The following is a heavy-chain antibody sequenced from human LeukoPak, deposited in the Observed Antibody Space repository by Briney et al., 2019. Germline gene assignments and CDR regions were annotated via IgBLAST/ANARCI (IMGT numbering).Heavy chain of an antibody. V-gene: IGHV4-34*01. D-gene: IGHD4-17*01. CDR3: ARGTMTTVTYYFDY. Sequence: SETLSLTCAVYGGSFSGYYWSRIRQPPGKGLEWIGEINHSGSTNYNPSLKSRVTISVDTSKNQFSLKLSSVTAADTAVYYCARGTMTTVTYYFDYWGQGTLVTVSS. CDR1: GGSFSGYY. J-gene: IGHJ4*02. CDR2: INHSGST.